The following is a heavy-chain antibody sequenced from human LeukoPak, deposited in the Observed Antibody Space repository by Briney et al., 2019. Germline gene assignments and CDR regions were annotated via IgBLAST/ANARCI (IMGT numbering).Heavy chain of an antibody. Sequence: GGSLRLSCAASGFTFSSYGMNWVRQAPGKGLEWVSYIRSSGSTIYYADSVKGRFTISRDNAKNSLYLQMNSLSAEDTAVYYCARDTLLDIWGQGTMVTVSS. V-gene: IGHV3-48*03. J-gene: IGHJ3*02. D-gene: IGHD2-21*01. CDR3: ARDTLLDI. CDR2: IRSSGSTI. CDR1: GFTFSSYG.